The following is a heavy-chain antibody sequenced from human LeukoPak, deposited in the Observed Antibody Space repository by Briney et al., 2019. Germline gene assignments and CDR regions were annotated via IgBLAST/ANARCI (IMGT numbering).Heavy chain of an antibody. CDR2: IRYDGSNK. CDR3: ATLSHLLTGYPFDY. CDR1: GFTFSSYD. V-gene: IGHV3-30*02. D-gene: IGHD3-9*01. J-gene: IGHJ4*02. Sequence: PGGSLRLSCAASGFTFSSYDIHWVRQAPGKGLEWVAFIRYDGSNKYYADAVRRRFNVSRDYAKNSLYLQMNCLRAEDTAVYYCATLSHLLTGYPFDYWGQGTLVTVSS.